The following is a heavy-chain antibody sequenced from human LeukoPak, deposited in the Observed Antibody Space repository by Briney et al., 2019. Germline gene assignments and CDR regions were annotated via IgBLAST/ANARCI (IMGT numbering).Heavy chain of an antibody. CDR3: TRHGSGWYGYYYYGMDV. Sequence: KTSETLSLTCTVSGGSISSYYWSWIRQPPGKGLEWIGYIYYSGSTNYNPSLKSRVTISVDTSKNQFSLKLSSVTAADTAVYYCTRHGSGWYGYYYYGMDVWGQGTTVTVSS. D-gene: IGHD6-19*01. CDR1: GGSISSYY. J-gene: IGHJ6*02. CDR2: IYYSGST. V-gene: IGHV4-59*08.